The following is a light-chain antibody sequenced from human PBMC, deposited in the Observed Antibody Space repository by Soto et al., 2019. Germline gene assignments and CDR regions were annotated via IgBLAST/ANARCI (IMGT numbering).Light chain of an antibody. CDR2: EVS. V-gene: IGLV2-23*02. CDR3: CSYAGSSTFYV. Sequence: QCLLTQPASVSGSPGRSITISNPGTSSDVGSYNLVSWYQQHPGKAPKLMIYEVSKRPSGVSNRFSGSKSGNTASLTISGLQAEDEADYYCCSYAGSSTFYVFGTGTKVTVL. CDR1: SSDVGSYNL. J-gene: IGLJ1*01.